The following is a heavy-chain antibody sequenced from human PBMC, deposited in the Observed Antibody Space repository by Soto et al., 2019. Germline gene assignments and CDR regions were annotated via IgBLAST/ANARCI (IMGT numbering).Heavy chain of an antibody. CDR3: AKDRNYPRDQFHN. J-gene: IGHJ4*02. CDR2: ISANGQGI. Sequence: GALRLSCAASGFTFNNYAMSWVRQAPGKGLEWVSAISANGQGIYYADSVKGRFVISRDSSKNTVFLHMDSLTAEDTAVYYCAKDRNYPRDQFHNWGQGTLVTVSS. V-gene: IGHV3-23*01. D-gene: IGHD1-7*01. CDR1: GFTFNNYA.